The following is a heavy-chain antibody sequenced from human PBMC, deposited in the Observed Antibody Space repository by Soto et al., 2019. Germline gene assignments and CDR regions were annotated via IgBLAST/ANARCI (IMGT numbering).Heavy chain of an antibody. V-gene: IGHV3-74*01. CDR1: GFTFSSYW. D-gene: IGHD2-2*01. Sequence: EVQLVESGGGLVQPGGSLRLSCAASGFTFSSYWRHWVRQAPGKGLVWVSRINPDGSSTSYADSVKGRFTISRDNAKNTLYLEMNSLRAEDTAVYYCARVSVSSYQFDYWGQGTLVTVSS. CDR2: INPDGSST. CDR3: ARVSVSSYQFDY. J-gene: IGHJ4*02.